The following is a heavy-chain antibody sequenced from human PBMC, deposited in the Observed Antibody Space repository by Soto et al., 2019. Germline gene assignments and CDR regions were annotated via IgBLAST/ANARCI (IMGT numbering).Heavy chain of an antibody. Sequence: SETLSLTCTVSGRSISGYYWSWIRQPAGRGLEWIGRIYPSGSTDYDPSLKSRVTMSVDTSKNQFSLKLSSVTAADTAVYYCVRGYDSSLPYYFDYWGQGTLVTVSS. CDR1: GRSISGYY. CDR3: VRGYDSSLPYYFDY. CDR2: IYPSGST. D-gene: IGHD3-22*01. V-gene: IGHV4-4*07. J-gene: IGHJ4*02.